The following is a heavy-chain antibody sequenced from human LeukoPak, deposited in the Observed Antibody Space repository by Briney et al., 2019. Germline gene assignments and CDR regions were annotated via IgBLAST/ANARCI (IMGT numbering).Heavy chain of an antibody. D-gene: IGHD3-3*01. CDR2: IYYSGST. V-gene: IGHV4-61*01. CDR3: AREGPSFWSGPDYGMDV. J-gene: IGHJ6*02. Sequence: SETLSLTCTVSGGSVSSGSYYWSWIRQPPGKGLEWIGYIYYSGSTNYNPSLKSRVTISVDTSKNQFSLTLSSVTAADTAVYYCAREGPSFWSGPDYGMDVWGQGTTVTVSS. CDR1: GGSVSSGSYY.